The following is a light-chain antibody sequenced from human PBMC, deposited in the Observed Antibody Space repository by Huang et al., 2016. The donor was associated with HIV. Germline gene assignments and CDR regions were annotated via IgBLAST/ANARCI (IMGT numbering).Light chain of an antibody. CDR3: MQALQTPPT. CDR1: QSLLHSNGYYS. Sequence: DIVMTQSPLSLAVTPGEPASISCRSSQSLLHSNGYYSVDWYLQKPGLSPPLLLYLGSNRASGVPDRFSGSGSGTDFTLKISRVEAEDVGVYYCMQALQTPPTFGQGTKLEIK. CDR2: LGS. J-gene: IGKJ2*01. V-gene: IGKV2-28*01.